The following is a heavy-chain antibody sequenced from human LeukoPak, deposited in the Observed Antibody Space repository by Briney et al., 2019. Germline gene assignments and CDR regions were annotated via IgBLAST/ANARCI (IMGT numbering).Heavy chain of an antibody. Sequence: GGSLRLSCAASGFTFSDYYMSWIRQAPGKGLEWVSYISNSGGTIYYSDSVKGRIIISRDNAKNSLYLQMNSLRAEDTAVYYCARDRTPVTRGAFALWGRGTLVTVS. D-gene: IGHD4-17*01. CDR2: ISNSGGTI. J-gene: IGHJ2*01. CDR3: ARDRTPVTRGAFAL. V-gene: IGHV3-11*04. CDR1: GFTFSDYY.